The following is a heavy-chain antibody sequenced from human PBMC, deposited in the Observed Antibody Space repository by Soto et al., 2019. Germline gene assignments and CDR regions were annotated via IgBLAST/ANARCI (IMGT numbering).Heavy chain of an antibody. Sequence: ASVKVSCKASGGTFSSYAISWVRQAPGQGLEWMGGINPIVGTASYAQKFQGRVTMTRDTSTSTVYMELSSLRSEDTAVYYCARGRNNWFDPWGQGTLVTVSS. CDR1: GGTFSSYA. CDR3: ARGRNNWFDP. CDR2: INPIVGTA. J-gene: IGHJ5*02. V-gene: IGHV1-69*05.